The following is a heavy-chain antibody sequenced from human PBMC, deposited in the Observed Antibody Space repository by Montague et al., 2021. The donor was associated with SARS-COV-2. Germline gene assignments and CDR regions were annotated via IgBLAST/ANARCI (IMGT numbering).Heavy chain of an antibody. CDR3: ATGRGGGYYYGMDV. V-gene: IGHV3-30-3*01. D-gene: IGHD3-16*01. J-gene: IGHJ6*02. CDR1: GFTFSSYA. CDR2: ISYDGSNK. Sequence: SLRLSCAASGFTFSSYAMHWVRQAPGKGLEWVAVISYDGSNKYYAYSVKGRFTISRYNSKNTLYLQMNSLRAEDTAVYYCATGRGGGYYYGMDVWGQGTTVTVSS.